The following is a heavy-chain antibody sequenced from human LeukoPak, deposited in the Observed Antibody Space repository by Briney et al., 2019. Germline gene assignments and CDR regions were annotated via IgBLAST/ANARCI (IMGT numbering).Heavy chain of an antibody. J-gene: IGHJ4*02. Sequence: SETLSLTCAVSGGSITTTNWWSLVRQPPGKGLEWIGEVHLSGATNYNPSLESRVSMSIDKSKNHLSLEVTSVTAADTAIYYFTRESGAFSPFGFWGQGTLLTVSS. CDR1: GGSITTTNW. CDR2: VHLSGAT. CDR3: TRESGAFSPFGF. V-gene: IGHV4-4*02. D-gene: IGHD1-26*01.